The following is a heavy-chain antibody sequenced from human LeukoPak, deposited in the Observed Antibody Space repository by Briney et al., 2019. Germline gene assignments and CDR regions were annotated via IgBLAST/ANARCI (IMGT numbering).Heavy chain of an antibody. CDR3: ARVGATGTTSPFDY. CDR2: INPNSGGT. V-gene: IGHV1-2*02. Sequence: GASVKVSCKTSGYTFTGYYMHRVRQAPGQGLEWMGWINPNSGGTNYAQKFQGRVTMTRDTSISTAYMELSRLRSDDTAVYYCARVGATGTTSPFDYWGQGTLVTVSS. D-gene: IGHD1-1*01. CDR1: GYTFTGYY. J-gene: IGHJ4*02.